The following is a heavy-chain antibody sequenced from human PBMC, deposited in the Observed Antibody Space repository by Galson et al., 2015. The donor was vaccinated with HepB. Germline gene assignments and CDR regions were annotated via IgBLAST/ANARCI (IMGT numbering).Heavy chain of an antibody. J-gene: IGHJ4*02. D-gene: IGHD6-19*01. Sequence: SMRLSCAASGFSLKNYNMCWVRQTPGKGQERVASKSASGAYIYYEDSVKGRFTISRDNDRNSVDLQMKNLRAEDTAMYYCVRDGTGGWFFYSWGQGILVTVSS. CDR2: KSASGAYI. V-gene: IGHV3-21*06. CDR1: GFSLKNYN. CDR3: VRDGTGGWFFYS.